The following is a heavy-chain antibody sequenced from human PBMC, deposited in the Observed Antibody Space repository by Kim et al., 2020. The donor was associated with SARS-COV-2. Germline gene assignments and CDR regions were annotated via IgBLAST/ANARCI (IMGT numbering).Heavy chain of an antibody. CDR1: GYTFTRYG. CDR3: ARTPYYYDSSGYYYDYGMDV. V-gene: IGHV1-18*01. CDR2: ISAYNGNT. D-gene: IGHD3-22*01. Sequence: ASVKVSCKASGYTFTRYGISWVRQAPGQGLEWMGWISAYNGNTNYAQKLQGRVTMTTDTSTSTAYMELRSLRSDDTAVYYCARTPYYYDSSGYYYDYGMDVWGQGTTVTVSS. J-gene: IGHJ6*02.